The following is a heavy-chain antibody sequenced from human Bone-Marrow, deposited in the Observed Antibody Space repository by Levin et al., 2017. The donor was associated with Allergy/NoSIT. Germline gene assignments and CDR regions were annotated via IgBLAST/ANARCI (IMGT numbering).Heavy chain of an antibody. V-gene: IGHV4-31*03. J-gene: IGHJ4*02. CDR2: INYSGRT. CDR1: GGSILTGGYF. CDR3: ARSLPFDY. Sequence: SQTLSLTCSVSGGSILTGGYFWSWIRQHPGKGLEWIGYINYSGRTFYNPSLQSRFSISVDPSKNHFSLSLPSVTAADTAVYYCARSLPFDYWVQGILVTVSS.